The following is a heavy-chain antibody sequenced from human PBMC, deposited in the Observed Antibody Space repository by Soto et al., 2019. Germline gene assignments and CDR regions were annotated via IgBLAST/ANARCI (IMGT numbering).Heavy chain of an antibody. CDR2: LSGSGDST. J-gene: IGHJ6*02. Sequence: EVQLLESGGCLVQPGRSLRLSCAASGFSFSNYAMTWVRKAPGKGLEWVSTLSGSGDSTYYADSVKGRFTVSRDNSKNTLFLQMNGLRAEDTAVYYCTKLRGIAMGDGMDVWGQGTTVTVSS. D-gene: IGHD6-19*01. CDR3: TKLRGIAMGDGMDV. V-gene: IGHV3-23*01. CDR1: GFSFSNYA.